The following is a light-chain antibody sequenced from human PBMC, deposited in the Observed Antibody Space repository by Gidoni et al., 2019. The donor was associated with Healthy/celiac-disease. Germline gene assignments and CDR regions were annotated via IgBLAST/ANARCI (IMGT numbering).Light chain of an antibody. Sequence: DIQMTQSPSSVSASVGDRVTITCRASQGISSWLGWYQQKTGKAPKLLIYASSSLQSGVPSRFSGSGSGTDFTLTISSLQPEDFATYYCQQANSFPSFGGGTKVEIK. CDR3: QQANSFPS. V-gene: IGKV1-12*02. CDR1: QGISSW. J-gene: IGKJ4*01. CDR2: ASS.